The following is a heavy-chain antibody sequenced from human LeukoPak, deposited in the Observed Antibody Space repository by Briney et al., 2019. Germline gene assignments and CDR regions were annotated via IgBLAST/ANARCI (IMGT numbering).Heavy chain of an antibody. V-gene: IGHV3-23*01. CDR1: GFTFSSYA. J-gene: IGHJ4*02. CDR3: AKDSMIAVAGRVFDY. Sequence: GGSLRLSCAASGFTFSSYAMSWVRQAPGKGLEWVSAISGSGGSTYYADSVKGRFTISRDNSKNTLYLQMNSLRAEDMAVYYCAKDSMIAVAGRVFDYWGQGTLVTVSS. CDR2: ISGSGGST. D-gene: IGHD6-19*01.